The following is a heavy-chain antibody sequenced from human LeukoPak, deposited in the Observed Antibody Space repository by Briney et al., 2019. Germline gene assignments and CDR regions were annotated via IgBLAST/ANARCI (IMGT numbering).Heavy chain of an antibody. CDR3: ARDISVTNPNYYYGMDV. V-gene: IGHV1-18*01. J-gene: IGHJ6*02. CDR2: ISAYNGNT. CDR1: GYTFTSYG. D-gene: IGHD4-17*01. Sequence: SVKVSCKASGYTFTSYGISWVRQAPGQGLEWMGWISAYNGNTNYAQKLQGRVTMTTDTSTSTAYMELRSLRSDDTAVYYCARDISVTNPNYYYGMDVWGQGTTVTVSS.